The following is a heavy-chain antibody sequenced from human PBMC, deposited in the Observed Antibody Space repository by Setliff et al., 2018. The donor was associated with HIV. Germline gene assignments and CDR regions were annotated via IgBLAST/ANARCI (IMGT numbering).Heavy chain of an antibody. Sequence: PGGSLRLSCAASGFTFSSYSMNWVRQAPGKGLEWVSFISPSGTYIHYADSLKGRFTISRDNAKNSLYLQMNSLRAEDTAVYYCARDHGYYYYYMDVWGKGTTVTVSS. V-gene: IGHV3-21*03. CDR3: ARDHGYYYYYMDV. J-gene: IGHJ6*03. CDR2: ISPSGTYI. CDR1: GFTFSSYS.